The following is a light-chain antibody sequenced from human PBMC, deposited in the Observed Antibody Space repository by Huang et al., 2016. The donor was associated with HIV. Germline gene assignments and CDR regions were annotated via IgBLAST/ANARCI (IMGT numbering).Light chain of an antibody. CDR2: DAS. J-gene: IGKJ3*01. CDR1: QSVSRY. Sequence: EIVLTQSPATLSLSPGERATLSCRASQSVSRYLAWYQQKPGQAPRLLIYDASNRVTGIPARFSGSGSGTDFTLTISSLEPEDFAVYYCQQRSNWPGITFGPGTKVDIK. V-gene: IGKV3-11*01. CDR3: QQRSNWPGIT.